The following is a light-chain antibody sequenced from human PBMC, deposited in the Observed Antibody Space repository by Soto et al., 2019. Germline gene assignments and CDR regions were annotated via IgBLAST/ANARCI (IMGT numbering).Light chain of an antibody. Sequence: DIQMTQSPSTLSASVGDRVIITCRASQSISSWLAWYQQKPGKAPNLLIYKTSTIKSGVPSRFSGSRSRTEFTLTISSLQPDDFATYYCQQYDNASWTFGQGTKVEIK. CDR3: QQYDNASWT. CDR2: KTS. J-gene: IGKJ1*01. V-gene: IGKV1-5*03. CDR1: QSISSW.